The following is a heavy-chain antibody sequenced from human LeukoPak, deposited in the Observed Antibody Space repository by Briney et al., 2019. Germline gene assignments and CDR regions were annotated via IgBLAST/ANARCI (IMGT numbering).Heavy chain of an antibody. CDR2: MNPNSGNT. J-gene: IGHJ5*02. V-gene: IGHV1-8*01. CDR1: GYTFTSYD. D-gene: IGHD3-9*01. Sequence: GASVKVSCKAFGYTFTSYDINWVRQATGQGLEWMGWMNPNSGNTGYAQKFQGRVTMTRNTSISTAYMELSSLRSEDTAVYYCARGAGRRYFDWLGGNWFDPWGQGTLVTVSS. CDR3: ARGAGRRYFDWLGGNWFDP.